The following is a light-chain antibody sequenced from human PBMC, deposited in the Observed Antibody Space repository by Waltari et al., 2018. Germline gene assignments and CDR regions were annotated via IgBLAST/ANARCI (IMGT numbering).Light chain of an antibody. CDR1: QSVSRA. Sequence: EIVLTQSPGTLSLSPGERATLSCRCSQSVSRALAWYQQKPGQAPRLLISGASNRATGIPDRFSGSGSGTDFSLTISSLEPEDFAVYYCQHYVRLPATFGQGTKVEIK. CDR3: QHYVRLPAT. V-gene: IGKV3-20*01. J-gene: IGKJ1*01. CDR2: GAS.